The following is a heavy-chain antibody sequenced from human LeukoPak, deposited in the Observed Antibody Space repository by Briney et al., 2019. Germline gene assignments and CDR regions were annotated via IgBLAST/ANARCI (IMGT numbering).Heavy chain of an antibody. CDR1: GGSISSYY. Sequence: SETLSLTGTGSGGSISSYYWSWIRQPPGKGLEWIGYIYYSGSTNYNPSLKSRVTISVDTSKNQFSLKLSSVTAADTAVYYCARAGADWYFDLWGRGTLVTVSS. CDR3: ARAGADWYFDL. CDR2: IYYSGST. J-gene: IGHJ2*01. V-gene: IGHV4-59*12. D-gene: IGHD3-10*01.